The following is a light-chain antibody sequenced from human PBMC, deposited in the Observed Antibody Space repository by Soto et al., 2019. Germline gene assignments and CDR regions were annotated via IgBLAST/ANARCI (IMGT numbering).Light chain of an antibody. CDR2: VNSDGSH. J-gene: IGLJ3*02. CDR3: QTWGTGIDWV. CDR1: SGHSNYA. V-gene: IGLV4-69*01. Sequence: QSVLTQSPSASASLGGSVKLTCTLSSGHSNYAIAWHQQRPEKGPRYLMKVNSDGSHIKSDGIPDRFSGSSSGAERYLTISSLQFEDEADYYCQTWGTGIDWVFGGGTKVTVL.